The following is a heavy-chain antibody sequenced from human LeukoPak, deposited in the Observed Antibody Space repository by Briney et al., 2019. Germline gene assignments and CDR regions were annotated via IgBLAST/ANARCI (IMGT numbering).Heavy chain of an antibody. V-gene: IGHV3-23*01. D-gene: IGHD3-10*01. Sequence: TGGSLRLSCAASGFTFSSYAMSWVRQAPGKGLEWVSAISGSGGSTYYADSVKGRFTISRDNSKNTLYLQMNSLRAEDTAVYYCAKDHFYGSGSYFVIDYWGQGTLVTVSS. J-gene: IGHJ4*02. CDR1: GFTFSSYA. CDR2: ISGSGGST. CDR3: AKDHFYGSGSYFVIDY.